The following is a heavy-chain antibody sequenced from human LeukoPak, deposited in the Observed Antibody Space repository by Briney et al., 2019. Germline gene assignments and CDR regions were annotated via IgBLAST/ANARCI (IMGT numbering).Heavy chain of an antibody. Sequence: PSETLSLTCAVYGGSFSGYYWSWIRQPPGKGLEWIGEINHSGSTNYNASLKSRVTISVDTSKNQFSLKLSSVTAADTAVYYCARDTPAFDIWGQGTMVTVSS. J-gene: IGHJ3*02. CDR2: INHSGST. CDR3: ARDTPAFDI. V-gene: IGHV4-34*01. CDR1: GGSFSGYY. D-gene: IGHD2-2*02.